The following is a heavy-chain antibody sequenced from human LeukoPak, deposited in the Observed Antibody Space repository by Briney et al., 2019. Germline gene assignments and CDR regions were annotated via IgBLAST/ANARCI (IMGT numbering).Heavy chain of an antibody. V-gene: IGHV4-39*07. CDR1: SASITSSPYF. CDR2: ISYSGTT. D-gene: IGHD4-17*01. Sequence: PSETLSLTCTVSSASITSSPYFWGWIRQSPGKGLEWIGSISYSGTTYYNPSLKSRVTISVDKSKNQFSLKLSSLTAADTAVYYCARASHDYGDYSHFDYWGQGTLVTVSS. J-gene: IGHJ4*02. CDR3: ARASHDYGDYSHFDY.